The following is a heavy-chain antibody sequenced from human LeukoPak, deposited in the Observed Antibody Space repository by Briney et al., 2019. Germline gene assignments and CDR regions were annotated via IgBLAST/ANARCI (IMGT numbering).Heavy chain of an antibody. CDR2: INPNSGGT. D-gene: IGHD2-2*01. CDR3: ARGYCSSTSCNYFDY. CDR1: GYTFTGYY. V-gene: IGHV1-2*04. J-gene: IGHJ4*02. Sequence: ASVRVSCKASGYTFTGYYMHWVRQAPGQGLEWMGWINPNSGGTNYAQKFQGWVTMSTDTSTSTAYMELRSLRSDDTAVYYCARGYCSSTSCNYFDYWGQGTLVTVSS.